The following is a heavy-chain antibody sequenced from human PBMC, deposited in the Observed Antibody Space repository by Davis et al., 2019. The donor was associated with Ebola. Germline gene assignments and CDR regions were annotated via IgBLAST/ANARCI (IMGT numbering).Heavy chain of an antibody. CDR1: GFTFSSYW. J-gene: IGHJ4*02. D-gene: IGHD4-17*01. Sequence: GESLKISCAASGFTFSSYWMSWVRQAPGKGLEWVANIKQDGSEKYYVDSVKGRFTVSRDNAKNSLYLQMNSLRDEDTAVFYCARGRTVTNYVDYWGPGILVTVSS. V-gene: IGHV3-7*01. CDR2: IKQDGSEK. CDR3: ARGRTVTNYVDY.